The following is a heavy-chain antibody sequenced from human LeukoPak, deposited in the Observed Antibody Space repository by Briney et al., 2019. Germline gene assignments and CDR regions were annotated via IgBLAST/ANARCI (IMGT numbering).Heavy chain of an antibody. CDR2: IRYDGSNK. CDR1: GFSFTSYN. D-gene: IGHD3-10*01. J-gene: IGHJ4*02. V-gene: IGHV3-30*02. CDR3: AKDLSVRGVITTFDY. Sequence: PGTSLRLSCAASGFSFTSYNFHWVRQAPGKGLEWVAFIRYDGSNKYYADSVKGRFTISRDNSKNTLYLQMNSLRAEDTAVYYCAKDLSVRGVITTFDYWGQGTLVTVSS.